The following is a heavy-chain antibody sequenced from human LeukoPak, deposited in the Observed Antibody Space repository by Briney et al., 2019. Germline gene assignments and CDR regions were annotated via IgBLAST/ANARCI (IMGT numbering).Heavy chain of an antibody. D-gene: IGHD2-21*02. V-gene: IGHV3-15*01. CDR3: TTKMAYCGGDCYPGAFDI. CDR1: GFTVSSNY. CDR2: IKSKTDGGTT. Sequence: GGSLRLSCAASGFTVSSNYMSWVRQAPGKGLEWVGRIKSKTDGGTTDYAASVKGRLTISRDDSKNTLYLQMNSLKIEDTAVYYCTTKMAYCGGDCYPGAFDIWGQGTMVTVSS. J-gene: IGHJ3*02.